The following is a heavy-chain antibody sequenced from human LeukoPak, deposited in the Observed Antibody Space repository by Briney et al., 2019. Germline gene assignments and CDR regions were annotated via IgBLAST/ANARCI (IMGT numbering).Heavy chain of an antibody. CDR3: ASDAGYSSGWSY. CDR1: GGSISSGSYS. V-gene: IGHV4-30-2*01. Sequence: SQTLSLTCAVSGGSISSGSYSWTWIRQPPGKGLEWIGYIYHSGSTNYNPSLKSRVTISVDRSKNQFSLKLSSVTAADTAVYYCASDAGYSSGWSYWGQGTLVTVSS. J-gene: IGHJ4*02. CDR2: IYHSGST. D-gene: IGHD6-19*01.